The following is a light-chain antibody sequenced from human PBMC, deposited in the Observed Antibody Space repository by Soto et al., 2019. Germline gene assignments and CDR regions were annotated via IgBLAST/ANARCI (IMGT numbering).Light chain of an antibody. Sequence: QSALTQPASVSGSPGQSITISCAGTSSDVGSYNLVSWYQQHPGKAPKLMIYEGSERPSGVSKRFSGSKSGNTASLTISGLQAGDEADYYCCSYAGSSTVVFGGGTKLTVL. CDR1: SSDVGSYNL. J-gene: IGLJ2*01. CDR2: EGS. V-gene: IGLV2-23*01. CDR3: CSYAGSSTVV.